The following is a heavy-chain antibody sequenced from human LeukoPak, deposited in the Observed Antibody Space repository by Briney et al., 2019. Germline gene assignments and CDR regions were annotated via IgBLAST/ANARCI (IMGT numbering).Heavy chain of an antibody. CDR1: GFTFGTYW. Sequence: PGGSLRLSCSSSGFTFGTYWMSWVRQAPGKGLEWVANIKPDGGQRYYVDSVKGRFTIPRDNAKNSLYLQMDNLRAEDTAVYFCARDRESNWYPFLDCWGQGTLVTVSS. CDR2: IKPDGGQR. V-gene: IGHV3-7*03. J-gene: IGHJ4*02. CDR3: ARDRESNWYPFLDC. D-gene: IGHD1-20*01.